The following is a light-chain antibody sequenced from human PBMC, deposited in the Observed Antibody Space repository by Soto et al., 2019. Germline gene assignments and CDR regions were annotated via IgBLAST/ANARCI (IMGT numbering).Light chain of an antibody. CDR1: QSISTF. J-gene: IGKJ1*01. CDR2: DAS. CDR3: QQYDSYSWT. V-gene: IGKV1-5*01. Sequence: DIQMTQSPSTLSASVGDRVTITCRASQSISTFLAWYQQKPGKAPKILIFDASSLKSGVPSRFRGSGSGTEFTLTISRLQPDDFSTYYCQQYDSYSWTFGQGTKVDIK.